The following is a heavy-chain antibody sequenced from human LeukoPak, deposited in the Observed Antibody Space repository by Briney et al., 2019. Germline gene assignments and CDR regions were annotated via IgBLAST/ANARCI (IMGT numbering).Heavy chain of an antibody. CDR1: GGSISSSSYY. D-gene: IGHD3-22*01. Sequence: SETLSLTCTVSGGSISSSSYYWGWLRQPPGKGLVWIGSIYYSGSTYYNPSLKSRVTLPVDTSKNQFSLKLSSVTAADAAVYYCARDSYPYDSSGYYYRPFDIRGQGTMVTVSS. CDR2: IYYSGST. CDR3: ARDSYPYDSSGYYYRPFDI. V-gene: IGHV4-39*07. J-gene: IGHJ3*02.